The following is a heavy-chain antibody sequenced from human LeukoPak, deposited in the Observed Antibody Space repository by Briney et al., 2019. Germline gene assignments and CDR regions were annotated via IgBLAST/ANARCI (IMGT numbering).Heavy chain of an antibody. D-gene: IGHD2-15*01. Sequence: GGSLRLSCAASGFTFSSYAMSWVRQAPGKGLEWVSAISGSGGNTYYADSVKGRFTISRDNSKNTLYLQMNSLRAEDTAVYYCAKDPRGDCSGGSCYYLDYWGQGTMVTAS. CDR2: ISGSGGNT. J-gene: IGHJ4*02. CDR3: AKDPRGDCSGGSCYYLDY. V-gene: IGHV3-23*01. CDR1: GFTFSSYA.